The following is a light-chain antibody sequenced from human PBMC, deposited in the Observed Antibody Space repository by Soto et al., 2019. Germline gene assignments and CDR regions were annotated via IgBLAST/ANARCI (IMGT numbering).Light chain of an antibody. Sequence: QSVLTQPPSVSGAPGQTVTISCAGSSSNIGAGYGVQWYQRLPGTTPRLLIFGNSNRPPGVPDRFSGSKSAASASLAITGLQAEDEADYSRPAYDGRLRGARVFGGGAKLPVL. V-gene: IGLV1-40*01. CDR3: PAYDGRLRGARV. CDR2: GNS. J-gene: IGLJ3*02. CDR1: SSNIGAGYG.